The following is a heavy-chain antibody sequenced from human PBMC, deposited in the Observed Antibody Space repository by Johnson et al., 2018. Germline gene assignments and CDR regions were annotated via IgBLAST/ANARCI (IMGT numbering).Heavy chain of an antibody. V-gene: IGHV3-23*04. D-gene: IGHD6-13*01. J-gene: IGHJ3*02. CDR3: AKAGMPATDIRAFDI. CDR2: IGTSAGST. Sequence: EVQLVESGGGLVQPGGSXRLSCAASGFTFSSYAMDWVRQAPGKGLEWVSAIGTSAGSTYYADSVKGRFTISRDNSKTTVYLQMNSLKDDDTAVYYCAKAGMPATDIRAFDIWGLGTMVTVSS. CDR1: GFTFSSYA.